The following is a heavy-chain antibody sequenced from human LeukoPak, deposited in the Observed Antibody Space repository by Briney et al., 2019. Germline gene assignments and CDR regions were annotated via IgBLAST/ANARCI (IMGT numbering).Heavy chain of an antibody. V-gene: IGHV1-69*05. CDR3: ARGITILTGFAD. CDR1: GGTFSSYA. Sequence: SVKVSCKASGGTFSSYAISWVRQAPGQGLERMGGIIPIFGTANYAQKFQGRVTITTDESTSAAYMELSSLRSEDTAVYYCARGITILTGFADWGQGTLVTVSS. J-gene: IGHJ4*02. D-gene: IGHD3-3*01. CDR2: IIPIFGTA.